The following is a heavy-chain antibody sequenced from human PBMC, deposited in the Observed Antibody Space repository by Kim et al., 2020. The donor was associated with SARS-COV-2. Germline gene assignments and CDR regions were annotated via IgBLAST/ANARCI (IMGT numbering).Heavy chain of an antibody. Sequence: ASVKVSCKASGYTFTGYYMHWVRQAPGQGLEWMGWINPNSGGTNYAQKFQGWVTMTRDTSISTAYMELSRLRSDDTAVYYCARAYMRQLDRHDAFDIWGQGTMVTVSS. CDR3: ARAYMRQLDRHDAFDI. V-gene: IGHV1-2*04. D-gene: IGHD6-13*01. CDR2: INPNSGGT. CDR1: GYTFTGYY. J-gene: IGHJ3*02.